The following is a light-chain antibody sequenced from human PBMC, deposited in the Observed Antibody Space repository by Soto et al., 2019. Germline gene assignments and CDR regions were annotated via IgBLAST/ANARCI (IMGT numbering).Light chain of an antibody. CDR1: QSISSD. CDR2: DAS. J-gene: IGKJ3*01. CDR3: QQINSYPFT. Sequence: IQLTQSPSSLSASPGDRVTISCRASQSISSDLAWYQQKPGKAPKLLIYDASSLASGVPSSFSGSGSGTDFTLTISSLHPEDFATYYCQQINSYPFTFGPGTKVDIK. V-gene: IGKV1-13*02.